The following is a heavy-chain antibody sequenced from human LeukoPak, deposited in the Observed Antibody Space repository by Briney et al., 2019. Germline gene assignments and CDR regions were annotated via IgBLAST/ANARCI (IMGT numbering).Heavy chain of an antibody. Sequence: GASVKVSCKASGYTFTSYDINWVRQATGQGLEWMGWINPNSGGTNYAQKFQGRVTMTRDTSISTAYMELSRLRSDDTAVYYCARDHSSSWNNWFDPWGQGTLVTVSS. CDR3: ARDHSSSWNNWFDP. CDR1: GYTFTSYD. D-gene: IGHD6-13*01. CDR2: INPNSGGT. J-gene: IGHJ5*02. V-gene: IGHV1-2*02.